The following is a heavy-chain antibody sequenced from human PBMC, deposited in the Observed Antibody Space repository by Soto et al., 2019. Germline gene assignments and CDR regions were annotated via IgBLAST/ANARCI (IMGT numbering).Heavy chain of an antibody. Sequence: SGPTLVNPTHTLTLTCTFSGFSLNIPGASMGWIRQPPGKPLEWLALISWNNDKQFSPSLKTRLAITKDTSRNQVVLTITNMDPVDTATYFCSRSGYAKGPHEFWGKGPRVTVSS. CDR3: SRSGYAKGPHEF. V-gene: IGHV2-5*01. CDR1: GFSLNIPGAS. J-gene: IGHJ4*02. D-gene: IGHD3-3*01. CDR2: ISWNNDK.